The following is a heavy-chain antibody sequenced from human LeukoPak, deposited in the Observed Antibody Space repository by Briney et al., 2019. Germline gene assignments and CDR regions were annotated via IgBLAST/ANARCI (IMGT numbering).Heavy chain of an antibody. D-gene: IGHD4-17*01. CDR3: ARDNYGDPDDAFDI. CDR2: ISAYNGNT. CDR1: GGTFSSYA. J-gene: IGHJ3*02. V-gene: IGHV1-18*01. Sequence: ASVKVSCKASGGTFSSYAISWVRQAPGQGLEWMGWISAYNGNTNYAQKLQGRVTMTTDTSTSTAYVELRSLRSDDTAVYYCARDNYGDPDDAFDIWGQGTMVTVSS.